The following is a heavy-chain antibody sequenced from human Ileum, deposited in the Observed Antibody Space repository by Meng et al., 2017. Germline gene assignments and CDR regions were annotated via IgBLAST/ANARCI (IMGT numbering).Heavy chain of an antibody. V-gene: IGHV3-33*01. CDR1: GFTFSSYG. D-gene: IGHD3-10*01. CDR2: IWYDGSNK. Sequence: VWRVESWGCVFLPRRPLRLSCAASGFTFSSYGMHGVRQAPGKGLEWVAVIWYDGSNKYYADSVKGRFTISRDNSKNTVDLQMNSLRVEDTAFYYCSRDRGVRDLDHWGQGTLVTVSS. CDR3: SRDRGVRDLDH. J-gene: IGHJ4*02.